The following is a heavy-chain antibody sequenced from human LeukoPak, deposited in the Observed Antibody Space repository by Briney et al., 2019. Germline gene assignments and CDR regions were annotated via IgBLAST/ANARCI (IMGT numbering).Heavy chain of an antibody. D-gene: IGHD4-23*01. CDR2: ITWNSGYK. CDR1: GFTFEHYG. CDR3: AKASDYGGNEFDY. V-gene: IGHV3-9*01. Sequence: GWSLRLSCAASGFTFEHYGMHWVRQVPGKGLEWVSYITWNSGYKGYADSVKGRFAISRDNAKNSMYLQMNSLTGDDTAFYYCAKASDYGGNEFDYWGQGALVTVSS. J-gene: IGHJ4*02.